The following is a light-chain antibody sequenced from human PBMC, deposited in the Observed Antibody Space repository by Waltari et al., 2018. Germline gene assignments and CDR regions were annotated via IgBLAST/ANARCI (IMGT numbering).Light chain of an antibody. V-gene: IGLV2-23*01. J-gene: IGLJ3*02. CDR3: CSYAGSDTWV. Sequence: QSALTQPSSVYGSPVQLITISCSGTSSAVGSHDFHLVSWYQQHPGKAPKLMLYEGNKRPSGVSSRFSGSKSGNTASLTISGLQAEDEADYYCCSYAGSDTWVFGGGTKLTVL. CDR2: EGN. CDR1: SSAVGSHDFHL.